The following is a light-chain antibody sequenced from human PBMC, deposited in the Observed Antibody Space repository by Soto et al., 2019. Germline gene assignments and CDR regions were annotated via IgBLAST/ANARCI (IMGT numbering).Light chain of an antibody. CDR2: AAS. CDR1: QSISSY. J-gene: IGKJ5*01. V-gene: IGKV1-39*01. Sequence: DIQMTQSPSSLSASVGDRLTITCRASQSISSYLNWYEQKPREAPKLLIYAASSLQSGVPSRFSGSGSGTDFTLTISSLQPEDSATYYCQQSYSTPITFGQGTRLEIK. CDR3: QQSYSTPIT.